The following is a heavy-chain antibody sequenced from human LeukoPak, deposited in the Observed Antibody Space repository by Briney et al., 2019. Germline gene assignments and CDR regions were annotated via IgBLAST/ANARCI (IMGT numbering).Heavy chain of an antibody. D-gene: IGHD2-15*01. CDR3: AGETREPGSGDHQTDAFDI. CDR1: GFTVSSNY. Sequence: TGGSLRLSCAASGFTVSSNYMSWVRQAPGKGLEWVSVIYSGGSTYYADSVKGRFTIPRDNAKNTLYLQMNSLRNEDTAVCYCAGETREPGSGDHQTDAFDIWGQGTMVSVSS. V-gene: IGHV3-53*01. CDR2: IYSGGST. J-gene: IGHJ3*02.